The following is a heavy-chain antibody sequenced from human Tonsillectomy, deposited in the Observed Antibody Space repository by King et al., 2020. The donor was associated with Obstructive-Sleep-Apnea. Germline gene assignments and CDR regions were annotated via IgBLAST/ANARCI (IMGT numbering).Heavy chain of an antibody. Sequence: VQLVESGGGVVQPGRSLRLSCAASGFTFSSYAMHWVRQAPGKGLEGVAIILFDGSNKYYADSVKGRFTISRDNSKKTLYLQMNSLRPEDTAVYYCARGGKYTGYDYFDYWGQGTLVTVSS. CDR2: ILFDGSNK. J-gene: IGHJ4*02. CDR1: GFTFSSYA. V-gene: IGHV3-30*01. D-gene: IGHD5-12*01. CDR3: ARGGKYTGYDYFDY.